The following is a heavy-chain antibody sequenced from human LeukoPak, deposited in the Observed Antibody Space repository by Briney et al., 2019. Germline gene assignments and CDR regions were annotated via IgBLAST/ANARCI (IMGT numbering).Heavy chain of an antibody. D-gene: IGHD6-19*01. CDR3: ASGHSSGWYLSY. J-gene: IGHJ4*02. V-gene: IGHV1-2*02. CDR2: INPNSGGT. CDR1: GYTFTDYY. Sequence: ASVKVSCKASGYTFTDYYMHWVRQAPGQGLEWMGWINPNSGGTNYAQKFQGRVTITRDTSASTAYMELSSLRSEDMAVYYCASGHSSGWYLSYWGQGTLVTVSS.